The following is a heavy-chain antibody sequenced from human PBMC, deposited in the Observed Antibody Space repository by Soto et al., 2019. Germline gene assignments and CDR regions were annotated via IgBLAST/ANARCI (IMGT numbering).Heavy chain of an antibody. Sequence: QVHLGQSVAEVKKPGASVKVSCKASGYTFTIYGITWVRQAPGQGLEWMGWISAHNGNTYSAQKLQCRVIVTTDTSPSRPSSEQRSLISDETVVYYCARWRDGTFGGQGALATVSS. CDR3: ARWRDGTF. V-gene: IGHV1-18*01. D-gene: IGHD1-1*01. J-gene: IGHJ4*02. CDR1: GYTFTIYG. CDR2: ISAHNGNT.